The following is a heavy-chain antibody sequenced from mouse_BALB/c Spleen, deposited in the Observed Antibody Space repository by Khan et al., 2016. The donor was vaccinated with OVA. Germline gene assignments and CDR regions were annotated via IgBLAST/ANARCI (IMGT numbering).Heavy chain of an antibody. Sequence: EVELVESGGGLVKPGGSLKLSCAASGFTFSSYALSWVRQTPEKRLEWVATISSGGSYTYYPGSVQGRFTISRDNARTTLYLQMSSLRSEDTAMYYRARTPGYYGSNDSDYWGQGSTLTVSS. D-gene: IGHD1-1*01. J-gene: IGHJ2*01. CDR1: GFTFSSYA. CDR3: ARTPGYYGSNDSDY. CDR2: ISSGGSYT. V-gene: IGHV5-9-3*01.